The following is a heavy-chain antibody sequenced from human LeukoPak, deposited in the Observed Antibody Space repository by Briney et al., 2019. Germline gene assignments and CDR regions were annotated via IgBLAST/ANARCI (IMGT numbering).Heavy chain of an antibody. D-gene: IGHD1-26*01. CDR2: INPNSGGT. CDR1: GYTFTGYY. Sequence: ASVKVSCKASGYTFTGYYMHWVRQAPGQGLEWMGWINPNSGGTNYAQKFQGRVTMTRDTSISTAYVELSRLRSDDTAVYYCAREPVGATGYFDYWGQGTLVTVSS. J-gene: IGHJ4*02. CDR3: AREPVGATGYFDY. V-gene: IGHV1-2*02.